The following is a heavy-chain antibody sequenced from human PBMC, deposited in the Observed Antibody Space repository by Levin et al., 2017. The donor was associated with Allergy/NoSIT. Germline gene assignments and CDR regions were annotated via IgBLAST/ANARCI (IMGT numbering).Heavy chain of an antibody. J-gene: IGHJ6*02. CDR3: ARDLDTGVIVPNYGMDG. Sequence: ASVKVSCKASGYTFSSYGINWVRQAPGQGLEWMGWISAYNGNTNYAQNLQGRVTMTTDTSTSTVYMELRSLRSDDTAVYYCARDLDTGVIVPNYGMDGWGQGTTVTVSS. D-gene: IGHD3-22*01. CDR1: GYTFSSYG. V-gene: IGHV1-18*01. CDR2: ISAYNGNT.